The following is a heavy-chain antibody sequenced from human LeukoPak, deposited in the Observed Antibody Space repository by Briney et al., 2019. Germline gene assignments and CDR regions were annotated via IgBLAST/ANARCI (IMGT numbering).Heavy chain of an antibody. J-gene: IGHJ4*02. CDR2: ISNRGNTI. Sequence: GGSLRLSCAASGFTFNKCSMNWVRQAPGKGLEWVSYISNRGNTIYYADSVKGRFTISRDNAKKLLYLQMNSLRAEDTAVYYCAKGASYDSGSHSSDYWGQGTLVTVSS. D-gene: IGHD3-22*01. CDR3: AKGASYDSGSHSSDY. CDR1: GFTFNKCS. V-gene: IGHV3-48*04.